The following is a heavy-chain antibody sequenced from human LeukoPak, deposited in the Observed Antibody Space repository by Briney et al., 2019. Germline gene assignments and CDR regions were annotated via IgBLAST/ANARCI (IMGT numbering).Heavy chain of an antibody. V-gene: IGHV5-51*01. CDR1: GYSFSSYW. J-gene: IGHJ3*02. CDR3: ARRQDGMPFDI. Sequence: GESLKICCKCSGYSFSSYWIGWVRQMPGKGLEWMGIIHPGDSDTRYSPSVQGHVTISADKSISTAYLRWSSLKASDAAMYYCARRQDGMPFDIWGQGTMVTVSS. CDR2: IHPGDSDT.